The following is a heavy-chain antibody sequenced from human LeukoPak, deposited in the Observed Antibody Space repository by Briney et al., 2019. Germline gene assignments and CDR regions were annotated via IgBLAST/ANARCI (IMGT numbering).Heavy chain of an antibody. CDR2: IKQDGSEK. J-gene: IGHJ4*02. CDR1: GFTFISYW. Sequence: GGSLRLSCAASGFTFISYWMSWVRQAPGKGLEWVANIKQDGSEKYYVDSVKGRFTISRDNAKNSLYLQINSLRAEDTAVYYCARGWASSGSYRSFDYWGQGTLVTVSS. V-gene: IGHV3-7*01. CDR3: ARGWASSGSYRSFDY. D-gene: IGHD3-10*01.